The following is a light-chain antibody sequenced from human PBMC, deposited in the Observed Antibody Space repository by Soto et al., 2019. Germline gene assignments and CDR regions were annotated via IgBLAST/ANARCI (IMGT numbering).Light chain of an antibody. CDR3: SSYTSSSTLG. V-gene: IGLV2-14*01. Sequence: QSALTQPASVSGSPGQSITISCTGTSSDVGGYNYVSWYQQHPGKAPKLMIYEVSNRPSGVSNRFSGSKSGNTASLTISGLQAEEEADYYCSSYTSSSTLGFGTGTKLTVL. CDR2: EVS. CDR1: SSDVGGYNY. J-gene: IGLJ1*01.